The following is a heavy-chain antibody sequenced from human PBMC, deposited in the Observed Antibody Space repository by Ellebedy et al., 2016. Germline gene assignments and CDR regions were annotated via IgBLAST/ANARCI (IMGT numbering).Heavy chain of an antibody. V-gene: IGHV1-69*13. CDR3: ASGVVVVPAAILYYYYGMDV. CDR2: IIPIFGTA. Sequence: SVKVSCKASGGTFSSYAISWVRQAPGQGLEWMGGIIPIFGTANYAQKFQGRVTITADESTSTAYMELSSLRSEDTAVYYCASGVVVVPAAILYYYYGMDVWGQGTMVTVSS. CDR1: GGTFSSYA. D-gene: IGHD2-2*01. J-gene: IGHJ6*02.